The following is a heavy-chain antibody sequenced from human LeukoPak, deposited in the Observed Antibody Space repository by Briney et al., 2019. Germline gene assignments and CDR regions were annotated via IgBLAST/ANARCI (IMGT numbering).Heavy chain of an antibody. V-gene: IGHV4-4*02. J-gene: IGHJ4*02. CDR1: GGSVTSTNW. D-gene: IGHD3-3*01. CDR2: VHLDGRT. Sequence: SETLSLTCGVSGGSVTSTNWWTWVRQPPGKGLEWIGEVHLDGRTNYNPSLKSRLTMSVDLSEDHVSLKLTSVTAADTAVYYCAREGGFYRPLDYSGQGTLVTVSS. CDR3: AREGGFYRPLDY.